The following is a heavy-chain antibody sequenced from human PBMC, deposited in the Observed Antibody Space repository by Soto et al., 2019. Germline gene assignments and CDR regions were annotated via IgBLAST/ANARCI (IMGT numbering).Heavy chain of an antibody. J-gene: IGHJ6*02. CDR3: ARDGRAFSIFGETMDV. CDR2: ISAYSGDT. D-gene: IGHD3-3*01. V-gene: IGHV1-18*01. CDR1: GYTFTNYA. Sequence: ASVKVSCKTSGYTFTNYAINWVRQAPGQGLQWMGWISAYSGDTKYAQRFQDRLTVTTDPSTTTAYMELRSLRSDDTAVYYCARDGRAFSIFGETMDVWGQGTTVTVSS.